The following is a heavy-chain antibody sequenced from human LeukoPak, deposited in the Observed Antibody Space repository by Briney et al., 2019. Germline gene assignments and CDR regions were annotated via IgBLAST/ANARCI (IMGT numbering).Heavy chain of an antibody. CDR2: IYPNSGGT. Sequence: ASVKVSCKASGYTFTAYYIHWVRQAPGQGLEYMGWIYPNSGGTDYAQKFQGRVTMTGDTSISTAYMELSRLKSDDTAVYYCARVLGYCRSINCYTRWFDPWGQGTLVTVSS. CDR1: GYTFTAYY. D-gene: IGHD2-2*02. V-gene: IGHV1-2*02. J-gene: IGHJ5*02. CDR3: ARVLGYCRSINCYTRWFDP.